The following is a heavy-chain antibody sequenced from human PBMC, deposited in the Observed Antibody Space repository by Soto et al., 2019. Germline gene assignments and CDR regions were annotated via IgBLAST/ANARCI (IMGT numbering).Heavy chain of an antibody. CDR2: ISAYNGNT. J-gene: IGHJ4*02. CDR3: ARWGFLRSSSGGFDY. V-gene: IGHV1-18*01. Sequence: ASVKVSCKASGYTFTSYGISWVRQAPGQGLEWMGWISAYNGNTNYAQKLQGRVTMTTDTSTSTAYMELRSLRSDDTAVYYCARWGFLRSSSGGFDYWGQGTLVTVSS. CDR1: GYTFTSYG. D-gene: IGHD6-6*01.